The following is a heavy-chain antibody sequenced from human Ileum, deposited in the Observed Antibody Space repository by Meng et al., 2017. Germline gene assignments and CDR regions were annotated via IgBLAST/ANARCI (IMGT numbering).Heavy chain of an antibody. J-gene: IGHJ4*02. CDR3: ATLSYSSLGY. V-gene: IGHV3-11*01. D-gene: IGHD1-26*01. CDR2: ISNSGSNI. Sequence: QARVVESGGSLGKLGGSLSPSCAASGITFSDYYMSWIRQAPGKGLEWVSYISNSGSNIYYVDSVKGRFTISRDNAKNSLYLQMNSLRAEDTAVYYCATLSYSSLGYWGQGTLVTVFS. CDR1: GITFSDYY.